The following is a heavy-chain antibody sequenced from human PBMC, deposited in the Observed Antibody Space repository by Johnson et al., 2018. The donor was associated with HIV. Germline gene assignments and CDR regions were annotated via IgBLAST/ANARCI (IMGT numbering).Heavy chain of an antibody. D-gene: IGHD3-16*01. CDR3: ALVLGALPGAFDI. V-gene: IGHV3-30-3*01. CDR1: GFTFSSYA. Sequence: QMQLVESGGGVVQPGRSLRLSCAASGFTFSSYAMHWVRQAPGTGLEWVALVSYDGRNQYHADSVKGRFTISKDNSRNTLFLHMNSLRAEDTAVYYCALVLGALPGAFDIWGQGTLVTFSS. CDR2: VSYDGRNQ. J-gene: IGHJ3*02.